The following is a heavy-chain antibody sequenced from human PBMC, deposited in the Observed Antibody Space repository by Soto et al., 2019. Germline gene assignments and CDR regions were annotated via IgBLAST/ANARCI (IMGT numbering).Heavy chain of an antibody. CDR2: INHSGNT. CDR3: ARTSRFDY. V-gene: IGHV4-34*01. D-gene: IGHD6-6*01. Sequence: QVLLQQWGAGLLKPSETLSLTCAVYGGSFSDYYWSWIRQPPGKGLEWLGEINHSGNTNYNPSLKSRVTISVDTSKSQLSLNLRSVTAADTAVYYCARTSRFDYWGQGTLVTVSS. CDR1: GGSFSDYY. J-gene: IGHJ4*02.